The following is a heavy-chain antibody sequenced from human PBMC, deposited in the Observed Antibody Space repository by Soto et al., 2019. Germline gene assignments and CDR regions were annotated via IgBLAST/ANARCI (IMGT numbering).Heavy chain of an antibody. J-gene: IGHJ6*02. V-gene: IGHV1-8*01. Sequence: QVQLVQSGAEVKKPGASVKVSCKASGNTFPTYDINWVRQATGQGLEWMGWMNINSGKTAYAQKSQGRFTMTRNSSISTVYMELSSLRSDDTAVYYCSKGYAMDVWGQGTTVIVSS. CDR3: SKGYAMDV. CDR2: MNINSGKT. CDR1: GNTFPTYD.